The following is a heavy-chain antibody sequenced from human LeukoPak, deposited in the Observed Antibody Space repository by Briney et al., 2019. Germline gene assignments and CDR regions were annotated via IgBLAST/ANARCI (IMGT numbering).Heavy chain of an antibody. CDR2: ISDSFRIT. D-gene: IGHD4-17*01. CDR1: GFPFSSYA. Sequence: PGGSLRLSRAASGFPFSSYAMSWVRQPPGKGLECVSTISDSFRITDDADSVKGRFTISRDNSRNTLYLQMNTLRAEDTAVCYCAKRHGDYLDYWGQGTLVTVSS. CDR3: AKRHGDYLDY. J-gene: IGHJ4*02. V-gene: IGHV3-23*01.